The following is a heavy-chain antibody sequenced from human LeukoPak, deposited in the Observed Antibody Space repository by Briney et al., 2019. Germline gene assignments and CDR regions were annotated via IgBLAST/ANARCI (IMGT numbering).Heavy chain of an antibody. V-gene: IGHV3-74*01. CDR2: INSDGSSK. CDR3: ANAYSSGWYYFDY. CDR1: GFTFSSYW. Sequence: SGGSLRLSCAASGFTFSSYWMPWVRQAPGKGLVWVSRINSDGSSKSYADSVKGRFTISRDNAKNTLYLQMNSLRAEDTAVYYCANAYSSGWYYFDYWGQGTLVTVSS. D-gene: IGHD6-19*01. J-gene: IGHJ4*02.